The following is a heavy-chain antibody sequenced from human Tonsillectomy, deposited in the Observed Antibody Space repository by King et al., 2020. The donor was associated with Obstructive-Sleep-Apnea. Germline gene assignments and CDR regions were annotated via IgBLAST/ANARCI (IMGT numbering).Heavy chain of an antibody. CDR2: IYYSGST. J-gene: IGHJ4*02. CDR1: GGSISSSSYY. V-gene: IGHV4-39*07. Sequence: QLQESGPGLVKPSETLSLTCTVSGGSISSSSYYWGWIRQPPGKGLEWIGRIYYSGSTYYNPSLKRRVTISLDTTKNQFSLKLSSVTAADTAVYYCARVPRELPVDYWGQGTLVTVSS. D-gene: IGHD1-26*01. CDR3: ARVPRELPVDY.